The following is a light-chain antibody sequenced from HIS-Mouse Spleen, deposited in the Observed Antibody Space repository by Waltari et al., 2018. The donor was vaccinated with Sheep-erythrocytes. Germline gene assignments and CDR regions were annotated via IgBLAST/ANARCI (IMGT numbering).Light chain of an antibody. V-gene: IGLV1-44*01. CDR2: SNN. CDR1: SSNIGSNT. J-gene: IGLJ2*01. CDR3: AAWDDSLNGVV. Sequence: QSVLTQPPSASGTPGQRVTISCSGSSSNIGSNTVNWYQQLPGTAPKLLIYSNNQRPSGVPYRFSGSKSSTSASLAISGLQSEDEADYYCAAWDDSLNGVVFGGGTKLTVL.